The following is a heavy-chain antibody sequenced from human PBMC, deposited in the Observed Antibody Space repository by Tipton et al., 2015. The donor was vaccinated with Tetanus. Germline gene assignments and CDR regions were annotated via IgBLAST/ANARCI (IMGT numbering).Heavy chain of an antibody. Sequence: QLVQSGPEVKKPGASVKVSCKASGYTFTSYDINWVRQATGQGLEWMGWMNPNSGNTGYAQKFQGRVTMTRNTSISTAYMELSSLRSEDTAVYYCAGVSYGWTGFGPWGQGTLVTVSS. CDR1: GYTFTSYD. CDR2: MNPNSGNT. D-gene: IGHD3-10*01. CDR3: AGVSYGWTGFGP. V-gene: IGHV1-8*01. J-gene: IGHJ5*02.